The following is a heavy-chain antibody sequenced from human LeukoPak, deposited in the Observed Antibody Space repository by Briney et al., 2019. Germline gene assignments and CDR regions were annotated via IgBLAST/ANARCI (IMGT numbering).Heavy chain of an antibody. V-gene: IGHV1-2*02. Sequence: ASVKVSCKASGYTFTGYYMHWVRQAPGQGLEWMGWINPNSGGTNYAQKFQGRVTMTTDTSTSTAYMELRSLRSDDTAVYYCARGVGWTPRYYYMDVWGKGTTVTVSS. CDR2: INPNSGGT. CDR3: ARGVGWTPRYYYMDV. J-gene: IGHJ6*03. CDR1: GYTFTGYY. D-gene: IGHD3/OR15-3a*01.